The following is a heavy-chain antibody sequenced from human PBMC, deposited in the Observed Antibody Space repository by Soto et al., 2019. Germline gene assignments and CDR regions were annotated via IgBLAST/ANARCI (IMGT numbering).Heavy chain of an antibody. D-gene: IGHD5-12*01. J-gene: IGHJ3*02. Sequence: SETLSLTCTVSGGSISSYYWSWIRQPPGKGLEWIGYIYYSGSTYYNPSLKSRVTISVDTSKNQFSLKLSSVTAADTAVYYCARDGRRDGYPSKEEAFDIWGQGTMVTVSS. CDR3: ARDGRRDGYPSKEEAFDI. CDR2: IYYSGST. CDR1: GGSISSYY. V-gene: IGHV4-59*12.